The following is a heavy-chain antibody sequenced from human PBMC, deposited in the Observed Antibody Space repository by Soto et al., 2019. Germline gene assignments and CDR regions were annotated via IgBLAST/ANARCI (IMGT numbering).Heavy chain of an antibody. D-gene: IGHD2-2*01. CDR2: IKQDGSEK. CDR3: AREGDIVVVPAAMFCGMDV. V-gene: IGHV3-7*05. J-gene: IGHJ6*02. Sequence: GGSLRLSCAASGFTFSSYWMSWVRQAPGKGLEWVANIKQDGSEKYYVDSVKGRFTISRDNAKNSLYLQMNSLRAEDTAVYYCAREGDIVVVPAAMFCGMDVWGQGTTVTVSS. CDR1: GFTFSSYW.